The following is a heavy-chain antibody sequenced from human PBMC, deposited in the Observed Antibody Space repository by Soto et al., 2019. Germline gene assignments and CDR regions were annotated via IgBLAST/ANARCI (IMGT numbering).Heavy chain of an antibody. D-gene: IGHD5-12*01. J-gene: IGHJ4*02. Sequence: QITLKESGPTLVKPTQTLTLTCTFSGFSLSTSGVAVAWIRQPPGKALEWLSLIFWDDDKRYSPSLKDRLTISKHSSRNLVVLTMTNMDPVDTATYYCAHRMRGYSGYVPAFDYWGQGTLVTVSS. CDR1: GFSLSTSGVA. CDR2: IFWDDDK. V-gene: IGHV2-5*02. CDR3: AHRMRGYSGYVPAFDY.